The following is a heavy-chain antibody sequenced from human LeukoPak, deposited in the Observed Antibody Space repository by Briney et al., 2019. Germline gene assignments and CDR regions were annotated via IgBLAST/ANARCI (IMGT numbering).Heavy chain of an antibody. J-gene: IGHJ5*02. CDR3: AREDSYQTNWFDP. D-gene: IGHD5-18*01. CDR2: MNPNSGNT. V-gene: IGHV1-8*01. CDR1: GYTFTSYD. Sequence: ASVKVSCEASGYTFTSYDINWVRQATGQGLEWMGWMNPNSGNTGYAQKFQGRVTMTRNTSISTAYMELSSLRSEDTAVYYCAREDSYQTNWFDPWGQGTLVTVSS.